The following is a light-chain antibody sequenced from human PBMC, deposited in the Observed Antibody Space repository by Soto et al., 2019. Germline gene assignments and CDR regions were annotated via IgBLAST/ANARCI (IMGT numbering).Light chain of an antibody. CDR3: HRYNSWPLT. V-gene: IGKV3-15*01. CDR1: QSVYRN. CDR2: APA. Sequence: EIVVTQSPATLSVSPGERATISCRASQSVYRNLAWYQLKRGQALGLLIYAPATRATGIPARFSGSGSGTECTLTSSSLQSEDCAVYYFHRYNSWPLTFGGGTKGEIK. J-gene: IGKJ4*01.